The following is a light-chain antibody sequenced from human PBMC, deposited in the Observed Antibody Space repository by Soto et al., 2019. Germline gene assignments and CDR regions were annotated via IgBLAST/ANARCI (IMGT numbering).Light chain of an antibody. J-gene: IGKJ4*01. Sequence: EIVMTQSPATLSVSPGERATLSCRASQTVSSNLAWYQQKPGQAPRLLIYGASTRATGIPARFSGSGSGTEFTLTLSSLQAEDFAVYYLQQYNNWPVTFGGGTQVEIK. CDR2: GAS. CDR1: QTVSSN. V-gene: IGKV3-15*01. CDR3: QQYNNWPVT.